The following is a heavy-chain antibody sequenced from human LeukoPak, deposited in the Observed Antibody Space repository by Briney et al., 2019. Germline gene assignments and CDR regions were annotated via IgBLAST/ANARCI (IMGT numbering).Heavy chain of an antibody. CDR3: AKDLSSSWYYFDY. Sequence: PGGSLRLSCAASGFTFSSYWMSWVRQAPGKGLEWVANIKQDGSEKYYVDSVKGRFTISRDNAKNSLYLQMNSLGAEDTAVYYCAKDLSSSWYYFDYWGQGTLVTVSS. V-gene: IGHV3-7*01. CDR1: GFTFSSYW. CDR2: IKQDGSEK. J-gene: IGHJ4*02. D-gene: IGHD6-13*01.